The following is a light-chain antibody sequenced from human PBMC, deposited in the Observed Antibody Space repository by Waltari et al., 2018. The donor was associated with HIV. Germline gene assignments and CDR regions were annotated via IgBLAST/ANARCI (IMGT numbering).Light chain of an antibody. V-gene: IGKV3-20*01. Sequence: EVVLTQSPGTLSLSPGERATLPCRASQSVSASYLVWYQQKAGQAPRLLIYGASTRATGIPDRFSCSGSGTDFTLTISRLEPEDFAVYYCQQYGGSRNTFGGGTKVEIK. CDR3: QQYGGSRNT. J-gene: IGKJ4*01. CDR1: QSVSASY. CDR2: GAS.